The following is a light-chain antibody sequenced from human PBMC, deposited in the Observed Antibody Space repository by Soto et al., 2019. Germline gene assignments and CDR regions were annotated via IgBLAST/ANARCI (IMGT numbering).Light chain of an antibody. J-gene: IGLJ2*01. Sequence: QSALTQPASVSGSPGQSITISCTGTSSDVGGYNYVSWYQQHPGKAPKLMIYEVRNRPSGVSNRFSGSKSGNTASLTISGLQAEDEADYYCSSYTRTSTLVVFGGGTQLTVL. V-gene: IGLV2-14*01. CDR2: EVR. CDR3: SSYTRTSTLVV. CDR1: SSDVGGYNY.